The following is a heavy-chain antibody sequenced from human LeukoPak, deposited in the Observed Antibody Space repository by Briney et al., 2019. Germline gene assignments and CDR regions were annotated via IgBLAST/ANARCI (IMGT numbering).Heavy chain of an antibody. CDR3: ARVTMIVVVNWFDP. CDR2: INHSGST. V-gene: IGHV4-34*01. J-gene: IGHJ5*02. D-gene: IGHD3-22*01. CDR1: GGSFSGYY. Sequence: SETLSLTCAVYGGSFSGYYWSWVRQPPGKGLEWIGEINHSGSTNYNPSLKSRVTISVDTSKNQFSLKLSSVTAADTAVYYCARVTMIVVVNWFDPWGQGTLVTVSS.